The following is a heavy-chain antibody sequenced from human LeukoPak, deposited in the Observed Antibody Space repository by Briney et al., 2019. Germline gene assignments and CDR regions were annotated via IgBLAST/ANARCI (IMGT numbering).Heavy chain of an antibody. D-gene: IGHD3-10*01. J-gene: IGHJ5*02. CDR2: IKQDGSEK. CDR1: GFTFSSYW. V-gene: IGHV3-7*01. CDR3: AFQAFGLFDP. Sequence: PGGSLRLSCAASGFTFSSYWMSWVRQAPGKGLEWVANIKQDGSEKYYVYSVKGRFTISRDNAKNSLYLQMNSLRAEDTAVHYCAFQAFGLFDPWGQGTLVTVSS.